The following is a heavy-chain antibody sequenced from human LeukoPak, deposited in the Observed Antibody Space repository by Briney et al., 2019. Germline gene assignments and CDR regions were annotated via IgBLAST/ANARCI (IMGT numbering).Heavy chain of an antibody. CDR2: ISWNSDII. V-gene: IGHV3-9*01. Sequence: GRSLRLSCAASGCTFGDYAMHWVRQAPGKGLEWVSGISWNSDIIGYADSVKGRFTISRDSAKNSLYLQMNSLRPEDTAFYYCAKDIRSIVVPPDAMDVWGQGTTVTVSS. J-gene: IGHJ6*02. D-gene: IGHD2-2*01. CDR1: GCTFGDYA. CDR3: AKDIRSIVVPPDAMDV.